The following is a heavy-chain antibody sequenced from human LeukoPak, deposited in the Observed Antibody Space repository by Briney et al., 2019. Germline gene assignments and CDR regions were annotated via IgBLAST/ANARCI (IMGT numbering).Heavy chain of an antibody. Sequence: SETLTLTCSISGDSISRGGYYWNWIRQPPGKGLEWLGYIHSSGNAYFNPSVEGRSSISLDKSQNQFFLRLTSVTAADTAAYFSARAHYDSRGDYVVEYWGQGTLVTVSS. CDR2: IHSSGNA. V-gene: IGHV4-31*03. CDR3: ARAHYDSRGDYVVEY. J-gene: IGHJ4*02. CDR1: GDSISRGGYY. D-gene: IGHD3-22*01.